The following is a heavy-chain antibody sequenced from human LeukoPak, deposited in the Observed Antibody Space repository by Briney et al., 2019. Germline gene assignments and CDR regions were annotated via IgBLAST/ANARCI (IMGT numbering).Heavy chain of an antibody. J-gene: IGHJ4*02. V-gene: IGHV3-74*01. CDR1: EFTFKTNW. Sequence: GGSLRLSCAAYEFTFKTNWMHWVRQAPGKGLVWVSRINSDGSRINYADSVKGRFTISRDNAKNTLYLQMNSLRADDTAVHYCTRGSYYFDDWGQGTLVTVSS. CDR2: INSDGSRI. D-gene: IGHD3-10*01. CDR3: TRGSYYFDD.